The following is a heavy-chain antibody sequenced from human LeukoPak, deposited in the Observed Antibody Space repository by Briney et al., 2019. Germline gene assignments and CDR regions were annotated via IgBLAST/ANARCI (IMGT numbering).Heavy chain of an antibody. Sequence: SETLSLTCTVSGGSISNYYWSWIRQPPGKGLEWIGYIYTSGSTNYNPSLKSRVTISLDTSKNQFSLSLRSVTAADTAVYYCARDDLDYGRDSAFDYWGQGILVTVSA. D-gene: IGHD4-17*01. J-gene: IGHJ4*02. CDR3: ARDDLDYGRDSAFDY. V-gene: IGHV4-59*01. CDR2: IYTSGST. CDR1: GGSISNYY.